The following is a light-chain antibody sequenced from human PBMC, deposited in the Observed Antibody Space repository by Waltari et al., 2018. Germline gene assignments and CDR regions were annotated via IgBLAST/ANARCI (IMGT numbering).Light chain of an antibody. CDR1: QSISTW. CDR3: QTYNSFSPWT. CDR2: KAS. J-gene: IGKJ1*01. V-gene: IGKV1-5*03. Sequence: DIQMTQSPSTLSASVGDRVTITCRASQSISTWLAWYQQKPGKAPKLLIYKASNLESGVPSRFSGSGSATEFTLTISSPQPDDFASYYCQTYNSFSPWTFGQGTKVEIK.